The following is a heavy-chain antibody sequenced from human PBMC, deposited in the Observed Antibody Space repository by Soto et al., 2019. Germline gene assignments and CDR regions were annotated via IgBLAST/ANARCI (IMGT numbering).Heavy chain of an antibody. CDR1: GGSISRGDYY. D-gene: IGHD3-10*01. Sequence: SETLSLTCTVSGGSISRGDYYWSWIRQPPGKGLEWIGYIYYSGSTYYNPSLKSRVTISVDTSKNQFSLKLSSVTAADTAVYYCARGIREWAYYGSGTTRPDYWGQGTLVTVS. CDR2: IYYSGST. CDR3: ARGIREWAYYGSGTTRPDY. J-gene: IGHJ4*02. V-gene: IGHV4-30-4*01.